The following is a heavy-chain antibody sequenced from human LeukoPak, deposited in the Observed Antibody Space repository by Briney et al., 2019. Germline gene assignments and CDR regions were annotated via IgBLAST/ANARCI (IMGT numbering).Heavy chain of an antibody. Sequence: GGSLRLSCAASGFTFSNAWMSWVRQAPGKGLEWVGRSKSKTDGGTTDYAAPVKGRFTISRDDSKNTLYLQMNSLKTEDTAVYYCTTEDGIYYYGMDVWGKGTTVTVSS. J-gene: IGHJ6*04. CDR2: SKSKTDGGTT. D-gene: IGHD5-24*01. V-gene: IGHV3-15*01. CDR3: TTEDGIYYYGMDV. CDR1: GFTFSNAW.